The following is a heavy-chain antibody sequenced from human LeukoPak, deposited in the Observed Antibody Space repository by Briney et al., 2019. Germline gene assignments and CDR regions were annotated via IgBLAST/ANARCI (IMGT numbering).Heavy chain of an antibody. D-gene: IGHD3-22*01. J-gene: IGHJ4*02. CDR1: GGSISSYY. CDR3: ARDRLYYYDSSGYYSYYFDY. V-gene: IGHV4-4*07. Sequence: SETLSLTCTVSGGSISSYYWSWIRQPAGKGLEWIGRIYTSGSTNYNTSLKSRVTMSVDTSKNQFSLKLSSVTAADTAVYYCARDRLYYYDSSGYYSYYFDYRGQGTLVTVSS. CDR2: IYTSGST.